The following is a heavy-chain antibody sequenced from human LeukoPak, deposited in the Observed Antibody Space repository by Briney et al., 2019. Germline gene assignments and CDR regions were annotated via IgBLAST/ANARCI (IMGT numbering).Heavy chain of an antibody. D-gene: IGHD1-1*01. CDR3: ARVPLRYNWNDVNRPFDY. CDR1: GGSISSTYYY. CDR2: IYFSGNT. V-gene: IGHV4-39*07. J-gene: IGHJ4*02. Sequence: SETLSLTCSVSGGSISSTYYYWGWIRQPPGKGLEWIGSIYFSGNTYYNPSLKSRVTISVDTSENHFSLRLSSVTAADTAVYYCARVPLRYNWNDVNRPFDYWGQGTLVTVSS.